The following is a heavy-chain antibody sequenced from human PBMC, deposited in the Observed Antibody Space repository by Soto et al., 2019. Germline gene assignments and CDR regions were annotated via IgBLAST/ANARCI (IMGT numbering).Heavy chain of an antibody. D-gene: IGHD1-26*01. CDR3: ARGVKYSGTYYAAFDI. J-gene: IGHJ3*02. CDR1: GFTFNTYW. V-gene: IGHV3-74*01. CDR2: INSDESTT. Sequence: EVQLVESGGGLVQPGGSLRLSCEASGFTFNTYWMHWVRQAPGKGLVWVSRINSDESTTNYADSVKGRFTISRDNAKNTLYLQMNSLRAEDTAVYYCARGVKYSGTYYAAFDIWGQGTMVTVSS.